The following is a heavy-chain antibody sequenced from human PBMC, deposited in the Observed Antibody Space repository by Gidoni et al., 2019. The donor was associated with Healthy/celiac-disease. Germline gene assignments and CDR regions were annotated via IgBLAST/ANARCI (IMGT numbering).Heavy chain of an antibody. J-gene: IGHJ4*02. Sequence: QVQLVESGGGLVKPGGSLRLSCAASGFTFSDYYMSWIRQAPGKGLGWVSYISRSSSYTNYADSVKGRFTISRDNAKNSLYLQMNSLRAEDTAVYYCARVYYYDSSGWYHYFDYWGQGTLVTVSA. CDR1: GFTFSDYY. D-gene: IGHD3-22*01. CDR2: ISRSSSYT. V-gene: IGHV3-11*06. CDR3: ARVYYYDSSGWYHYFDY.